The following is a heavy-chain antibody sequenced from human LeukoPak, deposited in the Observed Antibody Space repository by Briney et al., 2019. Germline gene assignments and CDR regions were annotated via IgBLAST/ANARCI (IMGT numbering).Heavy chain of an antibody. D-gene: IGHD6-19*01. Sequence: SETLSLTCTVSGGSISSYYWSWLRQPPGKGLEWIGYIYYSGSTNYNPSLKSRVTISVDTSKNQFSLKLSSVTAADTAVYYCARSKPGWQGLYFDYWGQGTLVTVSS. CDR2: IYYSGST. J-gene: IGHJ4*02. CDR1: GGSISSYY. CDR3: ARSKPGWQGLYFDY. V-gene: IGHV4-59*01.